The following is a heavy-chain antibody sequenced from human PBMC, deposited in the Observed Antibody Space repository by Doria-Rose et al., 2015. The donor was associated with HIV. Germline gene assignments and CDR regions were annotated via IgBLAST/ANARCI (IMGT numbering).Heavy chain of an antibody. V-gene: IGHV2-26*01. Sequence: SGPVLVKPTETLTLTCTVSGVSLSSPGMGVSWIRQPPGKALEWLANIFSNDERSYKTSLKSRLTISRDTSKSQVVLTRTDMDPVDTATYYCARIKSSRWYHKYYFDFWGQGTLVIVSA. J-gene: IGHJ4*02. D-gene: IGHD6-13*01. CDR3: ARIKSSRWYHKYYFDF. CDR1: GVSLSSPGMG. CDR2: IFSNDER.